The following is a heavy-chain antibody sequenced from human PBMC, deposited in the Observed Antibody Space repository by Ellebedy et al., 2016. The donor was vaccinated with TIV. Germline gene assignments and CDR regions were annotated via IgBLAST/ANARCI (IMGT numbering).Heavy chain of an antibody. V-gene: IGHV3-7*03. J-gene: IGHJ4*02. Sequence: PGGSLRLSCATSGFTFSTYWMAWVRQAPGKGLEWVANIKEDGSQTYYVGSVKGRFTISRDNAKNSLYLQRNSLRADDTAVYYCATDRGYFTFDYWGQGSLITVSS. D-gene: IGHD3-9*01. CDR1: GFTFSTYW. CDR2: IKEDGSQT. CDR3: ATDRGYFTFDY.